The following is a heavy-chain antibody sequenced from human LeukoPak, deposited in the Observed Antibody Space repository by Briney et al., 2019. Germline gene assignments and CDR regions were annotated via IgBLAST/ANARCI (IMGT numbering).Heavy chain of an antibody. CDR2: ISSSGSTI. CDR1: GFTFSSYE. Sequence: GGSLRLSCAASGFTFSSYEMNWVRQAPGKGLEWVPYISSSGSTIYYADSVKGRFTISRDDAKNSLYLQMNSLRAEDTAVYYCARGHIAVAGRGYFDYWDQGTLVTVSS. CDR3: ARGHIAVAGRGYFDY. J-gene: IGHJ4*02. D-gene: IGHD6-19*01. V-gene: IGHV3-48*03.